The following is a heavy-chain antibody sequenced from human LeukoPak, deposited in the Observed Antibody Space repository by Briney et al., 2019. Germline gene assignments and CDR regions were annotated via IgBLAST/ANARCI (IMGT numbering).Heavy chain of an antibody. V-gene: IGHV3-30*02. CDR3: AKGKDYYLDY. Sequence: GGSLRLSCTASGFTFSNYGMHWVRQAPGKGLEWVAFIRYDGSEKYYADSVKGRITISRDNSKNTLYVQMNSLRAEDTAVYYCAKGKDYYLDYWGQGTLVTVSS. CDR1: GFTFSNYG. D-gene: IGHD3-10*01. CDR2: IRYDGSEK. J-gene: IGHJ4*02.